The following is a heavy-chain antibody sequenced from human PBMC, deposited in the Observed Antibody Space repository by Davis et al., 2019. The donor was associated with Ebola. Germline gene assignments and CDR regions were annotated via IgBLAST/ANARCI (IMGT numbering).Heavy chain of an antibody. D-gene: IGHD5-12*01. CDR2: IYYSGNT. V-gene: IGHV4-59*12. CDR3: ARGSRQWLRSMGY. CDR1: GGSISSDY. Sequence: MPSETLSLTCIVSGGSISSDYWSWIRQPPGQGLEWIGQIYYSGNTIYNPALKSRVTISVDTSKNQFSLKLSSVTAADTAVYYCARGSRQWLRSMGYWGQGTLVTVSS. J-gene: IGHJ4*02.